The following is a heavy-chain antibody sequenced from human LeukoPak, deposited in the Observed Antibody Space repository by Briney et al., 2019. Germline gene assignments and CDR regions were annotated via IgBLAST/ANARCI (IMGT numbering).Heavy chain of an antibody. V-gene: IGHV3-53*01. D-gene: IGHD5-24*01. CDR2: FYVGGAT. CDR3: ARGDGYNFFDY. CDR1: GFSVTNNY. J-gene: IGHJ4*02. Sequence: PGGFLRLSCAVSGFSVTNNYMSWVRQAPGKGLEWVSVFYVGGATYYADSVKGRFTISRDNSENTLYLQMKSLRAEDTAVYYCARGDGYNFFDYWGQGTLVTFSS.